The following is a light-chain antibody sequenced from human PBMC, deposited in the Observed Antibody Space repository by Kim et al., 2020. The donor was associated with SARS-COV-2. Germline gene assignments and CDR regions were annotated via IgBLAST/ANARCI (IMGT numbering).Light chain of an antibody. J-gene: IGLJ3*02. Sequence: GQSVPISCAGSSSTSGRNTVNWYQQLQGTAPNTCSYSNNQRHSGVPGRFSGSKSGTSASLAINGLQSEDEADYYCAAWDDSLNGRVFGGGTQLTVL. V-gene: IGLV1-44*01. CDR1: SSTSGRNT. CDR3: AAWDDSLNGRV. CDR2: SNN.